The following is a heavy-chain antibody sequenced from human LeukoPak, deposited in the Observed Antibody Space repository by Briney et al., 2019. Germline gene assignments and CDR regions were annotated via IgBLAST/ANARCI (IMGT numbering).Heavy chain of an antibody. V-gene: IGHV1-69*04. CDR2: IIPILGIA. D-gene: IGHD2-15*01. CDR3: ARERWNYGMDV. Sequence: ASVKVSCKASGGTFSSYAISWVRQAPGQGLEWMGRIIPILGIANYAQKFQGRVTITADKSTSTAYMELSSLRSEDTAVYYCARERWNYGMDVWGQGTTVTVSS. CDR1: GGTFSSYA. J-gene: IGHJ6*02.